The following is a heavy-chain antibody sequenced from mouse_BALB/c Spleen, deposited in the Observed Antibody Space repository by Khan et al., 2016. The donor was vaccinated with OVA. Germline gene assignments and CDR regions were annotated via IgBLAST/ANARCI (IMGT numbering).Heavy chain of an antibody. CDR3: TGGRTY. V-gene: IGHV3-2*02. CDR2: ISYSGST. D-gene: IGHD3-1*01. Sequence: EVKLEVSGPGLVKPSQSLSLTCTVTGYSITSDYAWNWIRQFPGNKLEWMGYISYSGSTSYTPSLKSRISITRDTSKNQSFLQLNSVTTEDTATYYCTGGRTYWGQGTLVTVST. J-gene: IGHJ3*01. CDR1: GYSITSDYA.